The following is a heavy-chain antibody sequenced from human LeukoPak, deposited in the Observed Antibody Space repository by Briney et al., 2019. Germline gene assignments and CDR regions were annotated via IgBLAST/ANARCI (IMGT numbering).Heavy chain of an antibody. Sequence: SETLSFTCTVSGGSISSYYWSWIRQPAGKGLEWIGRIYTSGSTNYNPSLKSRVTMSVDTSKNQFSLQLSSVTAADTAVYYCAREVVGRITMVRGVISARWFDPWGQGTLVTVSS. J-gene: IGHJ5*02. CDR1: GGSISSYY. V-gene: IGHV4-4*07. CDR3: AREVVGRITMVRGVISARWFDP. D-gene: IGHD3-10*01. CDR2: IYTSGST.